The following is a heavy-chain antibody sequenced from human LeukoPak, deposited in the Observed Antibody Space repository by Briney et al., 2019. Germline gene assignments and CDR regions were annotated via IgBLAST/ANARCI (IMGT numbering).Heavy chain of an antibody. Sequence: PGGSLRLSCVASGFPFSSYWMTWVRQAPGKGLEWVANIKQDGSKKSYVDSVKGRFTISRDNAKNSLYLQMNSLRAEDTAVYYCAKTYYYDSSGYLNWGQGTLVTVSS. CDR3: AKTYYYDSSGYLN. D-gene: IGHD3-22*01. J-gene: IGHJ4*02. V-gene: IGHV3-7*03. CDR1: GFPFSSYW. CDR2: IKQDGSKK.